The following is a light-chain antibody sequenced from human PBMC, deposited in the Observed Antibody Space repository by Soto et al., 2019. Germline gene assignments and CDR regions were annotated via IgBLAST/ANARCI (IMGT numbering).Light chain of an antibody. CDR2: GNS. Sequence: QSVLTQPPSVSEAPGQRVTISCTGSSSNIGAGYDVHWYQQLPGTAPKLLIYGNSNRPSGVSGRFSGSKSGTSASLSITGLQAEDEADYYCQYYDSSLSRVFGGGTKQTDL. CDR1: SSNIGAGYD. V-gene: IGLV1-40*01. J-gene: IGLJ2*01. CDR3: QYYDSSLSRV.